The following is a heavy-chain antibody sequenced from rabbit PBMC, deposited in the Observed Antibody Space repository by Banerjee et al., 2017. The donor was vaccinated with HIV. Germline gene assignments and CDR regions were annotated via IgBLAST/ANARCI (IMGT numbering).Heavy chain of an antibody. Sequence: QEQLEESGGGLVQPEGSLTLTCKASGFDLSTYYMCWVRQAPGKGLEWIGCFHVSSGSTYYTSWVKSRFTITRSTSLNTVTLQMTSLTAADTATYFCARDQAGIAGWGYVWLWGPGTLVTVS. CDR1: GFDLSTYY. CDR3: ARDQAGIAGWGYVWL. V-gene: IGHV1S47*01. CDR2: FHVSSGST. J-gene: IGHJ6*01. D-gene: IGHD4-1*01.